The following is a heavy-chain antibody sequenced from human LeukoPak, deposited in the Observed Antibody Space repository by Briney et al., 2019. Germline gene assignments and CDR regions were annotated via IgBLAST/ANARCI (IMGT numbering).Heavy chain of an antibody. D-gene: IGHD2-15*01. V-gene: IGHV4-34*01. CDR2: INHSGST. CDR1: GGSFSGHF. Sequence: PSETLSLTCAVYGGSFSGHFWSWIRQPPGKGLEWIGEINHSGSTNYNPSLKSRVTISIDTSKNQFSLKLSSMTAADTAVYYCARESPECSGGFCQPKIDYWGQGTLVTVSS. J-gene: IGHJ4*02. CDR3: ARESPECSGGFCQPKIDY.